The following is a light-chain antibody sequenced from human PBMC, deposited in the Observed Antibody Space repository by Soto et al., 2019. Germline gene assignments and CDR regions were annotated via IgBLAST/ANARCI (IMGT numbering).Light chain of an antibody. Sequence: EVVLTQSPGTLSLSPGERATLSCRASENVSNNYLAWYQQKPGQAPRLLIFGSSDRAAGIPDRFSGSGSGPDFTLTISRLEPEDFAVYYCQQYGSSPPYTCGQGPKLEIK. J-gene: IGKJ2*01. CDR1: ENVSNNY. CDR3: QQYGSSPPYT. CDR2: GSS. V-gene: IGKV3-20*01.